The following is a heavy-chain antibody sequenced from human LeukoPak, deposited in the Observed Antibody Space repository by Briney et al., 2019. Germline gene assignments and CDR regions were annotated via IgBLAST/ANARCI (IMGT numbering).Heavy chain of an antibody. Sequence: SVKVSCTASGGTFNSYAISWVRQAPGQGLEWMGGIIPIFGTANYAQKFQGRVTITADKSTSTAYMELSSLRSEDTAVYYCARVRDKYYDILTGYYNGYYYYGMDVWGKGPRSPSPQ. J-gene: IGHJ6*01. D-gene: IGHD3-9*01. CDR2: IIPIFGTA. CDR3: ARVRDKYYDILTGYYNGYYYYGMDV. V-gene: IGHV1-69*06. CDR1: GGTFNSYA.